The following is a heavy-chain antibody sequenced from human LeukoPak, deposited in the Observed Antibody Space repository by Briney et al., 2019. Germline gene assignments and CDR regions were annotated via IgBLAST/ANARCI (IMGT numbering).Heavy chain of an antibody. J-gene: IGHJ4*02. CDR2: ISSSSSYI. CDR1: GFTFSSYE. D-gene: IGHD1-26*01. V-gene: IGHV3-21*01. CDR3: ARAIYSGSYSGALGDY. Sequence: GGSLRLSCAASGFTFSSYEMDWVRQAPGKGLEWVSSISSSSSYIYYADSVKGRFTISRDNAKNSLYLQMNSLRAEDTAVYYCARAIYSGSYSGALGDYWGQGTLVTVSS.